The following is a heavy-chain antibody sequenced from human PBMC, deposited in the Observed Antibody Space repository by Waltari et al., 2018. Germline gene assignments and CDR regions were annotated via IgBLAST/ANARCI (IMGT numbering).Heavy chain of an antibody. CDR3: ARMFGLEYSSSWYLKGAFDI. CDR1: GGSISSSSYY. J-gene: IGHJ3*02. V-gene: IGHV4-39*01. D-gene: IGHD6-13*01. CDR2: IYYSGST. Sequence: QLQLQESGPGLVKPSETLSLTCTVSGGSISSSSYYWGWIRQPPGKGLEWIGSIYYSGSTYSNPSLKSRVTISVDTSKNQFSLKLSSVTAADTAVYYCARMFGLEYSSSWYLKGAFDIWGQGTMVTVSS.